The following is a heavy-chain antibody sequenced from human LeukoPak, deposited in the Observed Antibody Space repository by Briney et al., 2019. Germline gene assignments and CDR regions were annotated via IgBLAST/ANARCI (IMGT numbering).Heavy chain of an antibody. D-gene: IGHD3-22*01. Sequence: GGSLRLSCAASGFTFSNYAMSWVRQAPGKGLEWVSGISGSGGSTYYANSVEGRFTISRDNSKNTLYLQMNSLRAEDTAVYYCAKGSRDSCGYYYNYYYYYMDVWGKGTTVTVSS. V-gene: IGHV3-23*01. J-gene: IGHJ6*03. CDR1: GFTFSNYA. CDR2: ISGSGGST. CDR3: AKGSRDSCGYYYNYYYYYMDV.